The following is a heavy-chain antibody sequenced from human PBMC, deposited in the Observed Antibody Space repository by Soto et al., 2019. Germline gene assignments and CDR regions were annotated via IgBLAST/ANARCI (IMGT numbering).Heavy chain of an antibody. D-gene: IGHD2-2*01. Sequence: GESLKISCKGSGYSFTSYWIVWVRQMPGKGLEWMGIIYPGDSDTRYSPSFQGQVTISADKSISTAYLQWSSLKASDTAMYYCARLPDIVVVPAAEVWFDPWGQGTLVTVSS. J-gene: IGHJ5*02. CDR1: GYSFTSYW. V-gene: IGHV5-51*01. CDR2: IYPGDSDT. CDR3: ARLPDIVVVPAAEVWFDP.